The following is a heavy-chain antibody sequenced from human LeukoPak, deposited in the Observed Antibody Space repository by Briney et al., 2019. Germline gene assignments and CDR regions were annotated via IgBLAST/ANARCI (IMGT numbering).Heavy chain of an antibody. CDR2: INPSGSST. Sequence: ASVKVSCKASGYTFTSYYMHWVRQAPGQGLEWMGIINPSGSSTSYAQKFQGRVTMTRDMSTSTVYMELSSLRSEDTAVYYCARRSSRITIFGVVDYYYYMDVWGKGTTVTVSS. V-gene: IGHV1-46*01. CDR1: GYTFTSYY. D-gene: IGHD3-3*01. CDR3: ARRSSRITIFGVVDYYYYMDV. J-gene: IGHJ6*03.